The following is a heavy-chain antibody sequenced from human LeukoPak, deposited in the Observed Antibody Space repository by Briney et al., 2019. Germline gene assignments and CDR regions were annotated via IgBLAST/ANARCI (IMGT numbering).Heavy chain of an antibody. CDR3: ARGTGIAAAGSSDNWFDP. Sequence: ASVKVSCKASGYTFTGYYMHWVRQAPGQGLEWMGWINPNSGGTNYAQKFQGRVTMTRDTSISTAYMELSRLRSNDTAVYYCARGTGIAAAGSSDNWFDPWGQGTLVTVSS. J-gene: IGHJ5*02. CDR2: INPNSGGT. CDR1: GYTFTGYY. D-gene: IGHD6-13*01. V-gene: IGHV1-2*02.